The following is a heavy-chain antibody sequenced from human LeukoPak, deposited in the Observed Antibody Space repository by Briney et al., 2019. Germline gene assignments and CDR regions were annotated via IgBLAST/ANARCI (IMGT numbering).Heavy chain of an antibody. Sequence: ASVKVSCKASGYTFTGYYMHWVRQAPGQGLEWMGWINPNSGGTNYAQKFQGRVTMTRDTSISTAYMELSRLRSDDTAVYYCARSLFCSGGSCLADYWGQGTPVTVSS. J-gene: IGHJ4*02. CDR1: GYTFTGYY. CDR2: INPNSGGT. CDR3: ARSLFCSGGSCLADY. D-gene: IGHD2-15*01. V-gene: IGHV1-2*02.